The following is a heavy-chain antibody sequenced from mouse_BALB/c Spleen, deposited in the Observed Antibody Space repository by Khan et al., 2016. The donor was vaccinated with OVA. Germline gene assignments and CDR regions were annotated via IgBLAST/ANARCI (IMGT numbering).Heavy chain of an antibody. Sequence: QVQLKQSGPELVKPGASVKISCKASGYTFTDYYINWVKQKPGQGLEWIGWIYPGSGNTKYNEKFKGKATLTVDTSSSTAYMQLSSLTSEDTAVYFCARRGIYEGYYVGFAYWGQGTLVTVSA. J-gene: IGHJ3*01. D-gene: IGHD2-3*01. V-gene: IGHV1-84*02. CDR2: IYPGSGNT. CDR3: ARRGIYEGYYVGFAY. CDR1: GYTFTDYY.